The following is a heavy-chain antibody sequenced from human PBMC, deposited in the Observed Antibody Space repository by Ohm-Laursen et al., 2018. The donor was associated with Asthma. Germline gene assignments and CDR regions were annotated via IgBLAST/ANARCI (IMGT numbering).Heavy chain of an antibody. J-gene: IGHJ4*02. CDR2: ISAGGGST. D-gene: IGHD3-3*01. CDR1: GFSFSNYA. V-gene: IGHV3-23*01. CDR3: AKGGLRFLEWLLETSYFDY. Sequence: SLRLSCAASGFSFSNYAMSWVRQAPGKGLQWISAISAGGGSTYYADSVKGRFTISRDNSKNTLYLQMNSLRAEDTAVYYCAKGGLRFLEWLLETSYFDYWGQGTLVTVSS.